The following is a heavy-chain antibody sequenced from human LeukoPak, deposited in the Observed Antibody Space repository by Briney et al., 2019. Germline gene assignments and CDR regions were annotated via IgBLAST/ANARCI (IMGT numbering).Heavy chain of an antibody. J-gene: IGHJ4*02. D-gene: IGHD3-9*01. CDR3: ARDHGDILTGYFDY. Sequence: GASVKVSCKASGGTFSSYAISWVRQAPGQGLEWMGGIIPIFGTANYAQKFQGRVTITAGESTSTAYMELSSQRSEDTAVYYCARDHGDILTGYFDYWGQGTLVTVSS. CDR1: GGTFSSYA. V-gene: IGHV1-69*13. CDR2: IIPIFGTA.